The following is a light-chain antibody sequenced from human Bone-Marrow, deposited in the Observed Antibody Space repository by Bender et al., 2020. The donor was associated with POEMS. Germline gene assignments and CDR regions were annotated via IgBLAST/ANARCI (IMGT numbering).Light chain of an antibody. J-gene: IGLJ2*01. CDR3: QAWDSSTQVV. V-gene: IGLV3-1*01. CDR2: QDR. Sequence: SFELTQPPSVSVSPGQTATITCSGDKLGEKSVCWYQQRPGQSPVLVMYQDRKWPSGIPERFSGSNSGNTATLTISGAQAMDEADYYCQAWDSSTQVVFGGGTKLTVL. CDR1: KLGEKS.